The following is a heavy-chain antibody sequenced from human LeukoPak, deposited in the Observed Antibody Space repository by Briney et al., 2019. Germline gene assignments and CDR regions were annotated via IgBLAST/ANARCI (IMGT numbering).Heavy chain of an antibody. D-gene: IGHD6-19*01. CDR1: GFTFSSYS. CDR3: ARDAGNSSGWNDFDY. J-gene: IGHJ4*02. V-gene: IGHV3-21*01. Sequence: GRSLRLSCAASGFTFSSYSMNWVRQAPGKGLEWVSSIRSSSSYIYYADSVKGRFTISRDNAKNSLYLQMNSLRAEDTAVYYCARDAGNSSGWNDFDYWGQGTLVTVSS. CDR2: IRSSSSYI.